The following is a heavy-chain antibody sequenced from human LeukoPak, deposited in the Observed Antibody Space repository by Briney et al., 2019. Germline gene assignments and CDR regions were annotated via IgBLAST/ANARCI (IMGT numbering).Heavy chain of an antibody. V-gene: IGHV4-34*01. Sequence: SEALSLTCTVSGGSISSYYWSWIRQAPGKGLQWIGEINHGGSTNYNPSLKSRVTMSVDTSKNQFSLKLSSVTAADTAVYYCARSSVAAAGTPDYWGQGTLVTVSS. J-gene: IGHJ4*02. CDR2: INHGGST. CDR3: ARSSVAAAGTPDY. CDR1: GGSISSYY. D-gene: IGHD6-13*01.